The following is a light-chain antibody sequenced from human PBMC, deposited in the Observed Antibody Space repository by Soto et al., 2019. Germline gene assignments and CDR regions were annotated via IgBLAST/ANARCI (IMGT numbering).Light chain of an antibody. CDR1: QSISSW. J-gene: IGKJ1*01. Sequence: DIQMTQSPSTLSASEGDRVTISCRASQSISSWLAWYQQKPGKAPKLLIYDASSLESGVPSRFSGSGSGTEFTLTISSLQPDDFVTYYCQQYNSYSQTFGQGTKV. CDR2: DAS. CDR3: QQYNSYSQT. V-gene: IGKV1-5*01.